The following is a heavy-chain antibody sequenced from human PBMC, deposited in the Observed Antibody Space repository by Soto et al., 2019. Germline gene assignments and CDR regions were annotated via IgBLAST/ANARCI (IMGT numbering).Heavy chain of an antibody. V-gene: IGHV4-31*03. CDR3: ARDRAVAGSDY. CDR2: MHYSGTT. D-gene: IGHD6-19*01. CDR1: GGSISNGGYY. J-gene: IGHJ4*02. Sequence: SETLSLTCTVSGGSISNGGYYWSWIRQHPGKGLEWIVEMHYSGTTYYNPSLKSRVTISVDTSKNQFSLKLTSVTAADTAVYYCARDRAVAGSDYWGQGTLVTVSS.